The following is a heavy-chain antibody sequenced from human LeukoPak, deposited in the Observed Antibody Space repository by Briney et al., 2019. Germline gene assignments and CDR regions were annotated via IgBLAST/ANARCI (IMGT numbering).Heavy chain of an antibody. CDR1: GFTFSSYG. D-gene: IGHD3-9*01. CDR3: AKDLRPWLLFPFDY. CDR2: ISYDGSNK. J-gene: IGHJ4*02. V-gene: IGHV3-30*18. Sequence: GGSLRLSCAASGFTFSSYGMHWVRQAPGKGLEWVAVISYDGSNKYYADSVKGRFTISRDNSKNTLYLQMNSLRAEDTAAYYCAKDLRPWLLFPFDYWGQGTLVTVSS.